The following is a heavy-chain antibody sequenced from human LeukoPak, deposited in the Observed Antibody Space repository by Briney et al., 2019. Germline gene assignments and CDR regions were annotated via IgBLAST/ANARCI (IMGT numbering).Heavy chain of an antibody. CDR3: ATSLEADPYCSSTSCYGSYYYYGMDV. J-gene: IGHJ6*02. V-gene: IGHV1-46*01. Sequence: ASVKVSCKASGYTFTRYYMQWVRQAPGQGLEWMGIINPSGGSTSYAQKFQGRVTITADESTSTAYMELSSLRSEDTAVYYCATSLEADPYCSSTSCYGSYYYYGMDVWGQGTTVTVSS. D-gene: IGHD2-2*01. CDR1: GYTFTRYY. CDR2: INPSGGST.